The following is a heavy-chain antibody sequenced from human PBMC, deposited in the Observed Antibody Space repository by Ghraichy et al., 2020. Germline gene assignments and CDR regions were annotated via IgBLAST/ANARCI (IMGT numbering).Heavy chain of an antibody. Sequence: GGSLRLSCAASGFTFDDYSMHWVRQVPGKGLEWVSLISWDGGGTYYADSVKGRFTTSRDNSKNSLYLQMNSLRSEDTAFYFCAKGHYSNFAPPYFDYRGQGTLVTVSS. J-gene: IGHJ4*02. V-gene: IGHV3-43*01. D-gene: IGHD4-11*01. CDR3: AKGHYSNFAPPYFDY. CDR2: ISWDGGGT. CDR1: GFTFDDYS.